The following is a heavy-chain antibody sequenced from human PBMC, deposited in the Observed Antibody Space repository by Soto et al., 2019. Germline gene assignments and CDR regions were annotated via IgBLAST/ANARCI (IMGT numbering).Heavy chain of an antibody. V-gene: IGHV1-69*12. Sequence: QVQLVQSGAEVKKPGSSVKVSCKASRGTFSSYAISWVRQAPGQGLEWMGGIIPIFATANYAQKFQGRVTITADESTSTAYMELSSLRSEEPAVYYCARGGQLPPLRYFDYWGQRTLVTVSS. J-gene: IGHJ4*02. CDR2: IIPIFATA. CDR3: ARGGQLPPLRYFDY. CDR1: RGTFSSYA. D-gene: IGHD1-26*01.